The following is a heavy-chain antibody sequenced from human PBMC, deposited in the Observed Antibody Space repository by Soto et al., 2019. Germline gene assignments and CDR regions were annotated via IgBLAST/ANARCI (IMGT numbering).Heavy chain of an antibody. CDR2: IVVGSGNT. CDR3: AASGYYSQLYYGMDV. V-gene: IGHV1-58*01. CDR1: GFTFTSSA. D-gene: IGHD3-3*01. Sequence: GASVKVSCKSSGFTFTSSAVQWVRQARGQRLEWIGWIVVGSGNTNYAQKFQERVTITRDMSTSTAYMELSSLRSEDTAVYYCAASGYYSQLYYGMDVWGQGTTVTVSS. J-gene: IGHJ6*02.